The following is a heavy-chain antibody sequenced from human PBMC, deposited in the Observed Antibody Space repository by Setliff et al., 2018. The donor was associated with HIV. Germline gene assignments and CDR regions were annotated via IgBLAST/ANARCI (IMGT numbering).Heavy chain of an antibody. D-gene: IGHD1-20*01. V-gene: IGHV1-8*02. CDR2: MNPNSGNT. CDR1: GYTFTSYD. CDR3: ARFPVLGGMDV. J-gene: IGHJ6*02. Sequence: GASVKVSCKASGYTFTSYDINWVRQATGQGLEWMGRMNPNSGNTGYAQKFQGGVTMTRNTSISTAYMELSSLRSEDTAVYYCARFPVLGGMDVWGQGTTVTVSS.